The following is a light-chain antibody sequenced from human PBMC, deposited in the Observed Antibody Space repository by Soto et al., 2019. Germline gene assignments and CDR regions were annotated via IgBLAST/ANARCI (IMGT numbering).Light chain of an antibody. CDR2: STT. CDR3: LLFYGDGVV. CDR1: TGAVTSGYY. V-gene: IGLV7-43*01. Sequence: QAVVTQEPSLTVSPGGTVTLTCASSTGAVTSGYYPNWFQQRPGQPPRALIYSTTYKHPWTPARFSGSLVGGKAALTLSGAQPEDEAEYYCLLFYGDGVVFGGGTKATVL. J-gene: IGLJ2*01.